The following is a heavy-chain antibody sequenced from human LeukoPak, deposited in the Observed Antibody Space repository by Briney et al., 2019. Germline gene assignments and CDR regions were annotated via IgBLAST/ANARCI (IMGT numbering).Heavy chain of an antibody. D-gene: IGHD1-26*01. CDR2: INPSGGST. J-gene: IGHJ4*02. CDR1: GYTFTSYH. V-gene: IGHV1-46*01. CDR3: ARGIVGATGAFDY. Sequence: ASVKVSCKASGYTFTSYHIHWVRQAPGQGLEWMALINPSGGSTSYAQRFQGRATMTRDMSTTTVYMELSSLRSEDTAIYYCARGIVGATGAFDYWGQGTLVTVSS.